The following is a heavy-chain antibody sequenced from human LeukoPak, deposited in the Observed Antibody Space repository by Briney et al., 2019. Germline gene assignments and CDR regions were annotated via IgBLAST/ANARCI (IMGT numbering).Heavy chain of an antibody. CDR1: GYTFTGYY. D-gene: IGHD6-6*01. J-gene: IGHJ5*02. CDR2: INPNSGGT. Sequence: ASVKVSCKASGYTFTGYYMHWVRQAPGQGLEWMGWINPNSGGTNYAQKFQGWVTMTRDTSISTAYVELSRLRSDDTAVYYCARAGIAARPLGGYWFDPWGQGTLVTVSS. CDR3: ARAGIAARPLGGYWFDP. V-gene: IGHV1-2*04.